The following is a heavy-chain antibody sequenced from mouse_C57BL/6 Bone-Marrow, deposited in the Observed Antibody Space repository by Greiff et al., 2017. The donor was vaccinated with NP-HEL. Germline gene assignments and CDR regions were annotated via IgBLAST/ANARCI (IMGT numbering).Heavy chain of an antibody. V-gene: IGHV2-5*01. CDR1: GFSLTSYG. J-gene: IGHJ4*01. Sequence: VKLMESGPGLVQPSQSLSITCTVSGFSLTSYGVHWVRQSPGKGLEWLGVIWRGGSTDYNAAFMSRLSITKDNSKSQVFFKMNSLQADDTAIYYCAKGSYYDYDEGYAMDYWGQGTSVTVSS. D-gene: IGHD2-4*01. CDR2: IWRGGST. CDR3: AKGSYYDYDEGYAMDY.